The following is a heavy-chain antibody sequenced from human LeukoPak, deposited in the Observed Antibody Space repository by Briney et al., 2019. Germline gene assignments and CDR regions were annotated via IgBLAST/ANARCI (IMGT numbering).Heavy chain of an antibody. CDR3: ARAGSTYGYQK. CDR2: IKQDGSEK. Sequence: GGSLRLSCSASGFTFNIYHMSWVRQAPGKGLEGVANIKQDGSEKYYVDSVRGRFTVSRDNAKNSLSLQMNSLRVEDTAVYYCARAGSTYGYQKWGQGTLVTVSS. D-gene: IGHD5-18*01. V-gene: IGHV3-7*01. CDR1: GFTFNIYH. J-gene: IGHJ4*02.